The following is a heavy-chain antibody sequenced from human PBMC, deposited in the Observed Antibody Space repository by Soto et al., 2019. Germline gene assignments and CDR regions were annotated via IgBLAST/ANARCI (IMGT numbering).Heavy chain of an antibody. D-gene: IGHD2-15*01. CDR3: ARVSGTVVTRTLDY. CDR2: IYYSGST. V-gene: IGHV4-59*01. J-gene: IGHJ4*02. CDR1: GGSISSYY. Sequence: QVQLQASGPGLVKPSETLSLTCTVSGGSISSYYWSWIRQPPGKGLEWIGYIYYSGSTNYNPSLTSRVTISVDTSKNRFALKLSSVTAADTAVYYCARVSGTVVTRTLDYWGQGTLVTVSS.